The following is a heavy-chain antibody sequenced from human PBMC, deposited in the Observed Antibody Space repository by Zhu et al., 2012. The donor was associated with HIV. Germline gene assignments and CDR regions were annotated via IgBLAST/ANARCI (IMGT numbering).Heavy chain of an antibody. J-gene: IGHJ1*01. V-gene: IGHV4-4*09. CDR3: ARGGGFEGYFQH. D-gene: IGHD3-16*01. Sequence: QVQLQESGPGLVKPSETLSLTCTVSGGSISSYYWSWIRQPPGKGLEWIGYIYTSGSTNYNPSLKSRVTISIDMSKNHFSLKLNSVTAADTAVYYCARGGGFEGYFQHWGQGTLVHRLL. CDR1: GGSISSYY. CDR2: IYTSGST.